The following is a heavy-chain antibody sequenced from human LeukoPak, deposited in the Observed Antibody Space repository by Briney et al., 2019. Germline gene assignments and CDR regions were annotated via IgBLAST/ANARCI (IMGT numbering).Heavy chain of an antibody. D-gene: IGHD2-15*01. CDR3: ARSGDIVVVVAATYYMDV. CDR1: GFTLSNAW. J-gene: IGHJ6*03. V-gene: IGHV3-7*01. CDR2: IKQDGSEK. Sequence: PGGSLRLSCAASGFTLSNAWMSWVRQAPGKGLEWVANIKQDGSEKYYVDSVKGRFTISRDNAKNSLYLQMNSLRAEDTAVYYCARSGDIVVVVAATYYMDVWGKGTTVTISS.